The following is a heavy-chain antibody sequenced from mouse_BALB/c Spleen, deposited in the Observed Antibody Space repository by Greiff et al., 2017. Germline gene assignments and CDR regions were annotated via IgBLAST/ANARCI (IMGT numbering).Heavy chain of an antibody. CDR3: ARGNRYDRVYAMDY. CDR2: ISSGGST. J-gene: IGHJ4*01. V-gene: IGHV5-6-5*01. D-gene: IGHD2-14*01. Sequence: EVQVVESGGGLVKPGGSLKLSCAASGFTFSSYAMSWVRQTPEKRLEWVASISSGGSTYYPDSVKGRFTISRDNARNILYLQMSSLRSEDTAMYYCARGNRYDRVYAMDYWGQGTSVTVSS. CDR1: GFTFSSYA.